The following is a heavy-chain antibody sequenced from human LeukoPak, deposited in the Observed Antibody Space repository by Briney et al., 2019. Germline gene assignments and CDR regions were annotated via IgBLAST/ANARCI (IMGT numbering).Heavy chain of an antibody. CDR3: ARESGYDYFDY. J-gene: IGHJ4*02. D-gene: IGHD6-25*01. V-gene: IGHV4-59*01. CDR2: MYYSGST. CDR1: GGSITSYY. Sequence: KPSETLSLTCTFSGGSITSYYWSWIRQPPGKGPEWIGNMYYSGSTKYNPSLKSRVIISVETSKNQFSLKLSSVTAADTAVYYCARESGYDYFDYWGQGTLVTV.